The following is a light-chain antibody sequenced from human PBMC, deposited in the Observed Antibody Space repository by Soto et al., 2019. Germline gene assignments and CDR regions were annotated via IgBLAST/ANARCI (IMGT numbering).Light chain of an antibody. J-gene: IGKJ3*01. Sequence: EIVLTQSPGTLSLSPGERATLSCRASQSVSSSYLAWYQQKPGQAPRLLIYGASSRATGLPDRFSGRGSGTDFTLTISRLEPEDFAVYYCQQYGSSPVTFGPGTKVDIK. V-gene: IGKV3-20*01. CDR2: GAS. CDR3: QQYGSSPVT. CDR1: QSVSSSY.